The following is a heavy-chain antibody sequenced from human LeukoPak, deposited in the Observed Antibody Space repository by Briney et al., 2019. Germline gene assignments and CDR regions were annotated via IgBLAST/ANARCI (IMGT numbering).Heavy chain of an antibody. CDR1: GGSFSGYY. CDR3: ARGRQWLVRGRNWFDP. Sequence: SETLSLTCAVYGGSFSGYYWSWIRQPPGKGLEWIGEINHSGSTNYNPSLKSRVTISVDTSKSQFSLKLSSVTAADTAVYYCARGRQWLVRGRNWFDPWGQGTLVTVSS. J-gene: IGHJ5*02. CDR2: INHSGST. D-gene: IGHD6-19*01. V-gene: IGHV4-34*01.